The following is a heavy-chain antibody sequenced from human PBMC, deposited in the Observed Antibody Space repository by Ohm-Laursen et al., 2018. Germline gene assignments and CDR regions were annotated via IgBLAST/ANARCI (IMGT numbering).Heavy chain of an antibody. CDR3: ARLGKSSDTDY. D-gene: IGHD3-22*01. CDR1: GGSISGYY. CDR2: ISHSGST. Sequence: SDTLSLTCTVSGGSISGYYWTWIRQPPGKGLEWIGYISHSGSTNYNSSLKSRVTISLDTSRNQFSLKLSSVTAADTAVYYCARLGKSSDTDYWGQGALVTVSS. J-gene: IGHJ4*02. V-gene: IGHV4-59*08.